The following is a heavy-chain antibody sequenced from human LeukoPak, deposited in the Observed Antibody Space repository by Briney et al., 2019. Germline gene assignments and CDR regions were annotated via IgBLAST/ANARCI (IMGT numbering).Heavy chain of an antibody. Sequence: SVKVSCKASGYTFSNYAINWVRQAPGQGLEWMGGIIPILRTPSYAEKFQGRVTITTDESTSTAHMELSGLRSEDTAVYYCTRGSDSYYYYSMDVWGRGTTVIVSS. CDR3: TRGSDSYYYYSMDV. CDR2: IIPILRTP. V-gene: IGHV1-69*05. J-gene: IGHJ6*03. CDR1: GYTFSNYA.